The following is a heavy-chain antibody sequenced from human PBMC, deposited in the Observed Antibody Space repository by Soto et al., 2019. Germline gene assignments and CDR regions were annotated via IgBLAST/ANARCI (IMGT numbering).Heavy chain of an antibody. CDR2: IFHSGNS. Sequence: PSETLSLTCAVSGSSMGSYYWGWVRQPPGKGLEWIGSIFHSGNSYYNPSLKSRVILSVDTSKNQFSLNLTSAIAADTAVYYCAREDDGMDVWGQGTTVTVSS. J-gene: IGHJ6*02. CDR1: GSSMGSYY. V-gene: IGHV4-38-2*02. CDR3: AREDDGMDV.